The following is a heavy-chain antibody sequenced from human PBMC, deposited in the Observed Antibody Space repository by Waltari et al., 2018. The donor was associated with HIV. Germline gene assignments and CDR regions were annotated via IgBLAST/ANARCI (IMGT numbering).Heavy chain of an antibody. V-gene: IGHV4-39*07. CDR3: ARHKNRGSYFPVDF. CDR2: IFYSGTT. D-gene: IGHD1-26*01. J-gene: IGHJ4*02. Sequence: QLPLHESGPGLVKPSETLSLTCIVSGFSISSNNYYWGWIRQPPGKGLEWIGNIFYSGTTNYNPSLESRVTISIDTSKSQFSLNLDSVTAADTAIYYCARHKNRGSYFPVDFWGQGTLVAVSS. CDR1: GFSISSNNYY.